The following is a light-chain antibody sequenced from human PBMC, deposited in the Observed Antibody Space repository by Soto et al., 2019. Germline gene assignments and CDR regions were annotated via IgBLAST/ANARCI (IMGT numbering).Light chain of an antibody. Sequence: QSGLTQPASVSGSPGQSITISCTGTSSDVGSHNFVSWYQQRPGKAPKLMIFEVTKRPSGVSSRFSASKSGNTASLTISGVQAEDEADYYCCSYAGTTTWVFGGGTKVTVL. J-gene: IGLJ2*01. CDR2: EVT. CDR3: CSYAGTTTWV. CDR1: SSDVGSHNF. V-gene: IGLV2-23*02.